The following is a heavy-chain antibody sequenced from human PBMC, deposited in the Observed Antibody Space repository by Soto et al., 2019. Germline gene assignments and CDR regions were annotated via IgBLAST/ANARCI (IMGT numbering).Heavy chain of an antibody. CDR2: VNHSGIT. Sequence: QVQLQESGPGLVKPSGTLSLTCGVSGDSISSGKWWVWIRQTPGKWLEWIGEVNHSGITNYNPSLSSRVTISLDTAKNQFSLMLRSVTDADTAVYYCARDPGLANPDLWGQGTLVTVSS. CDR3: ARDPGLANPDL. V-gene: IGHV4-4*02. J-gene: IGHJ5*02. CDR1: GDSISSGKW.